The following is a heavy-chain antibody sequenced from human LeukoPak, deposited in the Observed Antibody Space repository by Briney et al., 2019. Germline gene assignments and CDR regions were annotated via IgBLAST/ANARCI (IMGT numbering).Heavy chain of an antibody. J-gene: IGHJ4*02. Sequence: ASVKVSCKASGYTFTGYYMHWVRQAPGQGLEWMGWINPNSGGTNYAQKFQGRVTMTRDTSISTAYMELSRLRSDDTVVYYCARDPFVRGYSGYDPGYWGQGTLVTVSS. CDR1: GYTFTGYY. V-gene: IGHV1-2*02. CDR2: INPNSGGT. CDR3: ARDPFVRGYSGYDPGY. D-gene: IGHD5-12*01.